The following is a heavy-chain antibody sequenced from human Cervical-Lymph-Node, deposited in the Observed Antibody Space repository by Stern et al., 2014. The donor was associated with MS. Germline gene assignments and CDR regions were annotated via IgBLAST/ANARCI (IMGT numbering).Heavy chain of an antibody. CDR3: ARDRVYYYDSSGASVGGNYYFDY. CDR2: IYYSGST. Sequence: QVQLQESGPGLVKPSQTLSLTCTVSGGSISSGGYYWSWIRQHPGKGLEWIGYIYYSGSTYYNPSLKSRVTISVDTSKNQFSLKLSSVTAADTAVYYCARDRVYYYDSSGASVGGNYYFDYWGQGTLVTVSS. J-gene: IGHJ4*02. D-gene: IGHD3-22*01. V-gene: IGHV4-31*03. CDR1: GGSISSGGYY.